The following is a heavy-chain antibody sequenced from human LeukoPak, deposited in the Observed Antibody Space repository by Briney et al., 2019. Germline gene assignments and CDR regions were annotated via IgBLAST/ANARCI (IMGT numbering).Heavy chain of an antibody. J-gene: IGHJ4*02. CDR2: IRFDGSNK. CDR3: AKDDWNYFDY. V-gene: IGHV3-30*02. Sequence: GGSLRLSCAASGFTFSSYGMHWVRQAPGKGLEWVTFIRFDGSNKYYADSVKGRFTISRDNSKNTLYLQMNSLRPEDTAVYYCAKDDWNYFDYWGQGTLVTVSS. D-gene: IGHD3-9*01. CDR1: GFTFSSYG.